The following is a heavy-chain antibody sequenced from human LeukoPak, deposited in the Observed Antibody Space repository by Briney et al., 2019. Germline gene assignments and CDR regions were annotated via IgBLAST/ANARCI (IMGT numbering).Heavy chain of an antibody. CDR1: GGSISSGSYY. CDR3: ARLSTVTTSFDY. V-gene: IGHV4-61*02. Sequence: SETLCLTCTVSGGSISSGSYYWSWIRQPAGKGLEWIGRIYTSGSTNYNPSLKSRVTMSVDTSKNQFSLKLSSVTAADTAVYYCARLSTVTTSFDYWGQGTLVTVSS. CDR2: IYTSGST. D-gene: IGHD4-17*01. J-gene: IGHJ4*02.